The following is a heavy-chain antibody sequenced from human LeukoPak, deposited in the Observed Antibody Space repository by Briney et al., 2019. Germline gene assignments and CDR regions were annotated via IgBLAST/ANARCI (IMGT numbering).Heavy chain of an antibody. J-gene: IGHJ5*02. D-gene: IGHD3-10*01. V-gene: IGHV1-18*01. Sequence: GASVKVSCKASGYTFTSYGISWVRQAPGQGLEWMGWISAYNGNTNYAQKLQGRVTMTTDTSTSTAYMELSSLRSEDTAVYYCARDRVVRGVIIEGWFDPWGQGTLVTVSS. CDR3: ARDRVVRGVIIEGWFDP. CDR1: GYTFTSYG. CDR2: ISAYNGNT.